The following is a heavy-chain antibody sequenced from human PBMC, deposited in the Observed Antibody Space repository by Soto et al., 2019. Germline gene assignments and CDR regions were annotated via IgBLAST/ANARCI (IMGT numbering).Heavy chain of an antibody. V-gene: IGHV3-23*01. D-gene: IGHD1-1*01. J-gene: IGHJ2*01. CDR2: IHGGGGAT. CDR1: GFTFSAYA. CDR3: AKFEGHPLEYWYLDF. Sequence: EVQLLESGGGLVQPGGSLRLSCAASGFTFSAYAMGWVRQAPGKGLEWVSTIHGGGGATHYAASVKGLFTISRDDSKNTLYAQMNSLRAEDTAVYYCAKFEGHPLEYWYLDFWGRGTLVTVSS.